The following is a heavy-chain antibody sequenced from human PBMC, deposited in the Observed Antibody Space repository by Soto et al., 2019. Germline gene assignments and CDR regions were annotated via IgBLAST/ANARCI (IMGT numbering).Heavy chain of an antibody. V-gene: IGHV1-69*01. Sequence: QVQLVQSGAEVKKPGSSVKVSCKASGGTFSSYAISWVRQAPGQGLEWMGGIIPIFGTANYAQKFQGRVTITADESTSIAYMELSSLRSEDTAVYYCASIQSLGYCSSTSCYAWFDPWGQGTLVTVSS. CDR2: IIPIFGTA. J-gene: IGHJ5*02. D-gene: IGHD2-2*01. CDR3: ASIQSLGYCSSTSCYAWFDP. CDR1: GGTFSSYA.